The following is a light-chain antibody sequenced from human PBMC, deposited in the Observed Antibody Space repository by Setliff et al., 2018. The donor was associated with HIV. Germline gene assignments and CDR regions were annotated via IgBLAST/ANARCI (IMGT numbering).Light chain of an antibody. V-gene: IGLV2-14*03. CDR1: SSDIGGYNY. CDR2: DVS. CDR3: CPYTTSITYV. J-gene: IGLJ1*01. Sequence: QSVLTQPASVSGSPGQSITISCTGTSSDIGGYNYVSWYQQHPGKAPKLMIYDVSNRPSGVSDRFSGSKSGNTASLTISGLQAEDEADYYCCPYTTSITYVFGTGTKVTVL.